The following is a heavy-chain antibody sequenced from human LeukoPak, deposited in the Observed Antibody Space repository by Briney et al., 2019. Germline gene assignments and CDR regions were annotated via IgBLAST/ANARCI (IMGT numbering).Heavy chain of an antibody. J-gene: IGHJ4*02. D-gene: IGHD3-10*01. CDR3: ARVGTYYRSLDS. CDR1: GGSINDAS. V-gene: IGHV4-59*01. CDR2: IYHSGGT. Sequence: SETQSLTCTVSGGSINDASWNWIRKPPGQGLEWIGYIYHSGGTNYNPSLKSRVTISLDTSKNQFSLKLSSVTAADTAVYYCARVGTYYRSLDSWGQGTLVTVSS.